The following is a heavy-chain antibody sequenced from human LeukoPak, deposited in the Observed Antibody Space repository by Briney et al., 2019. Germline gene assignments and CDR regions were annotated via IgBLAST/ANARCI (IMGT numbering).Heavy chain of an antibody. Sequence: PGGSLRLSCAASGFTVSSNYMSWVRQAPGKGLEWVSAISGSGGSTYYADSVKGRFTISRDNSKNTLYLQMNSLRAEDTAVYYCAKAPVEYSFFDYWGQGTLVTVSS. CDR3: AKAPVEYSFFDY. CDR1: GFTVSSNY. D-gene: IGHD5-18*01. V-gene: IGHV3-23*01. J-gene: IGHJ4*02. CDR2: ISGSGGST.